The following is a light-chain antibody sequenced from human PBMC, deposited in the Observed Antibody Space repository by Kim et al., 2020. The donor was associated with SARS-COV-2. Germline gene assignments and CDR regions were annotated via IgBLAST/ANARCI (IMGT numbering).Light chain of an antibody. CDR2: ANG. CDR1: SSNIGSNV. V-gene: IGLV1-40*01. CDR3: QSYDSSLISWV. Sequence: GQVVTISCTGSSSNIGSNVVHWYQQLPGAAPKLLISANGNRPSGVPDRFSGSKSGTSASLAITGLQAEDEADYYCQSYDSSLISWVFGGGTQLTVL. J-gene: IGLJ3*02.